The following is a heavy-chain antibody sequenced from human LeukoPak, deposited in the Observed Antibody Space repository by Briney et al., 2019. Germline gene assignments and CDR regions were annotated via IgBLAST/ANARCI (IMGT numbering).Heavy chain of an antibody. CDR2: IYYSGST. Sequence: SETLSLTCTVSGGSISSSSYYWGWIRQPPGKGLEWIGSIYYSGSTYYNPSLKSRVTISVDTSKNQFSLKLSSVTAADTAVYYCVAVRWLVYDYWGQGTLVTVSS. CDR3: VAVRWLVYDY. D-gene: IGHD6-19*01. V-gene: IGHV4-39*01. J-gene: IGHJ4*02. CDR1: GGSISSSSYY.